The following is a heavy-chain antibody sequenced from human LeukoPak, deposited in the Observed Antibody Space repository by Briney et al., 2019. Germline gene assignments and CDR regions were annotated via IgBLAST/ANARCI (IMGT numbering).Heavy chain of an antibody. Sequence: SETLSLTCAVYGGSFSGYYWSWIRQPPGKGLEWIGEINHSGSTNYNPSLKSRVTISVDTSKKQFSLKLSSVTAADTAVYYCARGPSPYPYGSGYHYYYYYMDVWDKGTPVTVSS. CDR3: ARGPSPYPYGSGYHYYYYYMDV. J-gene: IGHJ6*03. D-gene: IGHD3-10*01. CDR1: GGSFSGYY. V-gene: IGHV4-34*01. CDR2: INHSGST.